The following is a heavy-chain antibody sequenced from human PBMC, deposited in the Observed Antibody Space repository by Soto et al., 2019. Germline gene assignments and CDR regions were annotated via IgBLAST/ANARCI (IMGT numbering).Heavy chain of an antibody. CDR3: ARADYYDSSGFYYDY. CDR2: VNPSGGST. J-gene: IGHJ4*02. D-gene: IGHD3-22*01. CDR1: GYIFTNHY. V-gene: IGHV1-46*01. Sequence: QVQLVQSGAEVKKPGASVKVSCKASGYIFTNHYIHWVRQAPGQGLEWMGIVNPSGGSTNYLQKFQGRVTMTRDTSTSTVYMELSSLRSEDTAVYFCARADYYDSSGFYYDYWGQGTLVTVSS.